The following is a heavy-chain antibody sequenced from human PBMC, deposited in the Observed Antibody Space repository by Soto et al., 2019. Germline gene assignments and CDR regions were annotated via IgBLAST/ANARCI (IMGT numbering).Heavy chain of an antibody. CDR3: ARGYCSGGSCQSDWFDP. Sequence: XGTLSLSCTVSGGSISSDDWSWIRLPPGKGLEWIGYIYYSGSTNYNPSLKSRVTISVDTSKNQFSLKLSSVTAADTAVYYCARGYCSGGSCQSDWFDPWGQGTLVTVSS. CDR2: IYYSGST. J-gene: IGHJ5*02. V-gene: IGHV4-59*01. CDR1: GGSISSDD. D-gene: IGHD2-15*01.